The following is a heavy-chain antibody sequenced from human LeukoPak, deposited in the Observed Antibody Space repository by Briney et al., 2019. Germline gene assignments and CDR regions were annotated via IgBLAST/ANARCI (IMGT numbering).Heavy chain of an antibody. CDR3: RTDRYGDYGDYIDY. D-gene: IGHD4-17*01. CDR1: GGTFSSYA. V-gene: IGHV1-69*04. Sequence: SVKLSCKVSGGTFSSYAISWVRQAPGQGLEWMGRIIPILGIANYAQKFQGRVTITADKSTSTAYMELSSLRSEDTAVYYCRTDRYGDYGDYIDYWGQGTLVTVSS. J-gene: IGHJ4*02. CDR2: IIPILGIA.